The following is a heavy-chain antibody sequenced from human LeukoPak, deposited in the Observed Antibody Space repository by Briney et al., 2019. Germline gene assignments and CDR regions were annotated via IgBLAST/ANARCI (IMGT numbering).Heavy chain of an antibody. D-gene: IGHD6-13*01. V-gene: IGHV3-7*01. CDR2: IKQDGSEK. CDR1: GFTFSGYW. CDR3: ARDLAAEVDY. J-gene: IGHJ4*02. Sequence: GGSLRLSCAASGFTFSGYWMSWVRQAPGKGLEWVANIKQDGSEKYYVDSVKGRFTISRDNAKNSLYLQMNSLRAEDTAVYYCARDLAAEVDYWGQGTLVTVSS.